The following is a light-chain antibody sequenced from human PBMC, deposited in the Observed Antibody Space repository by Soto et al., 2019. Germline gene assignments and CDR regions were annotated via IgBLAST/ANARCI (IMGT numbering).Light chain of an antibody. CDR2: EVS. CDR1: SSDVGSYTL. CDR3: SSYAGGNNLV. J-gene: IGLJ2*01. Sequence: QSVLTQPASVSGSPRQSITISCTGTSSDVGSYTLVSWYQQHPGKAPKLMIYEVSKRPSGVPDRFSGSKSGNTAPLTVSGLQAEDEADYYCSSYAGGNNLVFGGGTKLTVL. V-gene: IGLV2-8*01.